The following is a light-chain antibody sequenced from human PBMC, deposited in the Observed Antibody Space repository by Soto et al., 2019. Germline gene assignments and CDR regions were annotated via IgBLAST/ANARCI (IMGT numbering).Light chain of an antibody. Sequence: QSALTQPASVSGSPGQSITISCTGTSSDVGSYNYVSWYQQHPGKAPKVMIYDVSNRPSGGSYRFSGSKSGNTASLTISGLQAEDEADYYCRSYTTSSTYVFGTGTKVTVL. CDR3: RSYTTSSTYV. J-gene: IGLJ1*01. CDR1: SSDVGSYNY. CDR2: DVS. V-gene: IGLV2-14*01.